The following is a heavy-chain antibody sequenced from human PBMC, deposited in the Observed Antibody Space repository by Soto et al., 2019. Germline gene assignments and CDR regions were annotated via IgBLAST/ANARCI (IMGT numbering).Heavy chain of an antibody. CDR2: ISSSSGYT. D-gene: IGHD6-13*01. V-gene: IGHV3-11*06. CDR3: ARVATIAAPFDY. CDR1: GFTFSDYY. Sequence: GGSLRLSCAASGFTFSDYYMNWIRQAPGKGLEWVSYISSSSGYTNYADSVKGRFTISRDNAKNSLYLQMNSLRAEDTAVYYCARVATIAAPFDYWGQGTLVTVSS. J-gene: IGHJ4*02.